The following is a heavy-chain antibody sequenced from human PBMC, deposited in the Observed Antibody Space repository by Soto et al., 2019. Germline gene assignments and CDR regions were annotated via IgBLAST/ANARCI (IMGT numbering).Heavy chain of an antibody. CDR3: ARQGYYGSGSYTVGYYYGMDV. CDR1: GYSFTSYW. V-gene: IGHV5-51*01. J-gene: IGHJ6*02. D-gene: IGHD3-10*01. Sequence: PGESLKISCKGSGYSFTSYWIGWVRQMPGKGLGWVGIIYPGDSDTRYSPSFQGQVTISADKSISTAYLQWSSLKASDTAMYYCARQGYYGSGSYTVGYYYGMDVWGQGTTVTVSS. CDR2: IYPGDSDT.